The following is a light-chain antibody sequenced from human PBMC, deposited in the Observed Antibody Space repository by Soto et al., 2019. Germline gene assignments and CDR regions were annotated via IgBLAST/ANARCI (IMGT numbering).Light chain of an antibody. CDR2: GAS. CDR1: QSVSSN. CDR3: QQYNNWPWT. V-gene: IGKV3-15*01. Sequence: EIVMTQSPATRSVSPGERATLSCRASQSVSSNLAWYQQKPGQAPRLLIYGASTRATGIPARFSGSGSGTEFSLTISSLQSEDFAVYYCQQYNNWPWTFGQGTRWIS. J-gene: IGKJ1*01.